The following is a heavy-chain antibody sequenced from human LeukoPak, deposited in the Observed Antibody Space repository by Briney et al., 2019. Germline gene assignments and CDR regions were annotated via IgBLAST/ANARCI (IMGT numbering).Heavy chain of an antibody. CDR1: GFTFSSYS. CDR2: ISSSGSTI. CDR3: ARVPLLYDFWSGYYYYYYYYMDV. Sequence: GPLRLSCAASGFTFSSYSMNWVRQAPGKGLEWVSYISSSGSTIYYADSVKGRFTISRDNAKNSLYLQMNSLRAEDTAVYYCARVPLLYDFWSGYYYYYYYYMDVWGKGTTVTVSS. D-gene: IGHD3-3*01. V-gene: IGHV3-48*04. J-gene: IGHJ6*03.